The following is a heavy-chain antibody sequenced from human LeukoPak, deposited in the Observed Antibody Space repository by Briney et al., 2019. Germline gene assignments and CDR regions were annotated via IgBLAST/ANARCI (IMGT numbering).Heavy chain of an antibody. J-gene: IGHJ6*02. Sequence: GGSLRLSCAASGFTFSSYGMHWVRQAPGKGLEWVAVISYDGSNKYYADSVKGRFTISRDNSKNTLYLQMNSLRAEDTAVYYCAKDRGSNTVSSYYYYYGMDVWGQGTTVTVSS. CDR2: ISYDGSNK. D-gene: IGHD2-2*01. CDR1: GFTFSSYG. CDR3: AKDRGSNTVSSYYYYYGMDV. V-gene: IGHV3-30*18.